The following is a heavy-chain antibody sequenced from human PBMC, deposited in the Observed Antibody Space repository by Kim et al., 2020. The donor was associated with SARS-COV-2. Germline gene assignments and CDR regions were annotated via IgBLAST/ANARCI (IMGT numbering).Heavy chain of an antibody. CDR2: IYHSGST. CDR3: ARREGLSMIVVVITPFDY. D-gene: IGHD3-22*01. Sequence: SETLSLTCAVSGGSISSSNWWSWVRQPPGKGLEWIGEIYHSGSTNYNPSLKSRVTISVDKSKNQFSLKLSSVTAADTAVYYCARREGLSMIVVVITPFDYWGQGTLVTVSS. J-gene: IGHJ4*02. V-gene: IGHV4-4*02. CDR1: GGSISSSNW.